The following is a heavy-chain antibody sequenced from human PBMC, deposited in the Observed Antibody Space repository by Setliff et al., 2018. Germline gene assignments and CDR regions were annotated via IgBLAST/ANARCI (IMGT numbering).Heavy chain of an antibody. CDR3: VRDEVNCSGSKCYSGFDS. CDR1: GFNFNLYN. D-gene: IGHD2-15*01. J-gene: IGHJ4*02. V-gene: IGHV3-48*01. Sequence: PGGSLRLSCEASGFNFNLYNMNWVRQAPGKGLEWISYIISNSLTIHYADSVRGRFTISRDNARDSLYLQMSNLRAEDTAVYYCVRDEVNCSGSKCYSGFDSWGQGPLVTVSS. CDR2: IISNSLTI.